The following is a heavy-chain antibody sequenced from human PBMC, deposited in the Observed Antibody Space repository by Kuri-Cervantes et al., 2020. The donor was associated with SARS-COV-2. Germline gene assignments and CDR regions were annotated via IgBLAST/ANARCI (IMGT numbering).Heavy chain of an antibody. D-gene: IGHD6-19*01. V-gene: IGHV3-23*01. CDR2: ISGSGGST. CDR3: AKAWRGQWLASYYYYGMDV. Sequence: ETLSLTCAASGFTFSSYAMSWVRQAPGKGLEWVSAISGSGGSTYYADSVKGRFTISRDNSKNTLYLQMNSLRAEDTAVYYCAKAWRGQWLASYYYYGMDVWGQGTTVIVSS. J-gene: IGHJ6*02. CDR1: GFTFSSYA.